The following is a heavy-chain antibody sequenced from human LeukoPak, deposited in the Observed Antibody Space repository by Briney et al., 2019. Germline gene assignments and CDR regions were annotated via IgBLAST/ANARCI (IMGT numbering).Heavy chain of an antibody. CDR1: GGSITSSSYY. Sequence: PSETLSLTCTVSGGSITSSSYYWGWIRQPPGMGLEWIGTIYYSGTTYYNPSLKSRVTISVDTSKNQFSLKLSSVTAADTAVYYCAAVTKTSWAPPAIDYWGQGTLVTVSS. CDR2: IYYSGTT. J-gene: IGHJ4*02. CDR3: AAVTKTSWAPPAIDY. D-gene: IGHD2-2*01. V-gene: IGHV4-39*01.